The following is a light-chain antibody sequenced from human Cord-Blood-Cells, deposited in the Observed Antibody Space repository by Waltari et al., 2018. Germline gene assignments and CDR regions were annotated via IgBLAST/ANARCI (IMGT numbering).Light chain of an antibody. CDR2: YVS. Sequence: QSALTQPASVSGSPGPSITISCTGTSSDVGGYNSVSWYQQHPGKAPKLPIYYVSNRPSGVSNRFSGSKSGNTASLTISGLQAEDEADYYCSSYTSSSTPYVFGTGTKVTVL. CDR1: SSDVGGYNS. J-gene: IGLJ1*01. V-gene: IGLV2-14*01. CDR3: SSYTSSSTPYV.